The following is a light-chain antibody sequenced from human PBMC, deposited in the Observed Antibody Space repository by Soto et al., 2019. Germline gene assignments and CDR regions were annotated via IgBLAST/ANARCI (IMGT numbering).Light chain of an antibody. J-gene: IGKJ1*01. Sequence: DIQMTQSPSSLSASVGDRFTITCRASQSISSYLNWYQQKPGKAPKLLIYAASSLQSGVPSRFSGSGSGTDFTLTISSLQPEDFADYYCKQSYSTPRTFGQGTKVEIK. CDR1: QSISSY. CDR3: KQSYSTPRT. CDR2: AAS. V-gene: IGKV1-39*01.